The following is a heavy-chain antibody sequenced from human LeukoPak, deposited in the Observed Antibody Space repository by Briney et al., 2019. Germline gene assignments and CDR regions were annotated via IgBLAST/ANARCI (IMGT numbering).Heavy chain of an antibody. D-gene: IGHD5-24*01. V-gene: IGHV1-69*05. J-gene: IGHJ4*02. Sequence: GASVKVSCKTSGGTFSNYATSWVRQAPGQGLEWMGRILPMFDTTNYAQAFQGRVTISTDESTSTAYMELRSLRSDDTAVYYCARDLGMATDDYWGQGTLVTVSS. CDR1: GGTFSNYA. CDR3: ARDLGMATDDY. CDR2: ILPMFDTT.